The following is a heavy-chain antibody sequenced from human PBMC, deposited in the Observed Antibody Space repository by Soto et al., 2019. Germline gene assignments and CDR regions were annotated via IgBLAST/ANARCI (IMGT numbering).Heavy chain of an antibody. CDR1: GFTFSSYS. D-gene: IGHD3-10*01. CDR3: ARDRAPIMVRGYNWFDP. Sequence: PGGSLRLSCAASGFTFSSYSMNWVRQAPGKGLEWVSSISSSSSYIYYADSVKGRFTISRDNAKNSLYLQMNSLRAEDTAVYYCARDRAPIMVRGYNWFDPWGQGTLVTVSS. J-gene: IGHJ5*02. CDR2: ISSSSSYI. V-gene: IGHV3-21*01.